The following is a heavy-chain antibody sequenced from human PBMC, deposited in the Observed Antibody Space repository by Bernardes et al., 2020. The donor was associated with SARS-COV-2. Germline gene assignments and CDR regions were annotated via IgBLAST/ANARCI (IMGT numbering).Heavy chain of an antibody. CDR3: AKDRTESITIFGVVIIGSNGMDV. J-gene: IGHJ6*02. CDR1: GFTFSNYL. V-gene: IGHV3-21*01. CDR2: ISGAGMYI. Sequence: GGSLRLSCVASGFTFSNYLFSWFRQAPGKGLEWVSSISGAGMYIYYGDSVRGRFTTSRDNTRTSVFLQMESLRAEDTAVYYCAKDRTESITIFGVVIIGSNGMDVWGQGTTVTVSS. D-gene: IGHD3-3*01.